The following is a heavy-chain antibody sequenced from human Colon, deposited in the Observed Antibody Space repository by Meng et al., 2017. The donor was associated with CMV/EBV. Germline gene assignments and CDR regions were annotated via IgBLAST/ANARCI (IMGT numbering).Heavy chain of an antibody. CDR1: GFTVSTSY. Sequence: GGSLRLSCAASGFTVSTSYMSWVRQTPGKGLEWVALIYSGGPTAHADSVKGRFTISRDNSKNILYLQMDSLRVEDTAVYYCAKGGWTSDYYFDYWGQGMLVTVSS. J-gene: IGHJ4*02. CDR2: IYSGGPT. CDR3: AKGGWTSDYYFDY. D-gene: IGHD3-16*01. V-gene: IGHV3-66*02.